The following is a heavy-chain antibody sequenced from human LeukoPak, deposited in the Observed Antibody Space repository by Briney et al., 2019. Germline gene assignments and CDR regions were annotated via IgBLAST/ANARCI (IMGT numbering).Heavy chain of an antibody. CDR2: IYTSGST. J-gene: IGHJ4*02. CDR3: ASSEKDEVLRFLEWSPGFDY. Sequence: PSQTLSLTCTVSGGSISSGSYYWSWIRQPAGKGLEWIGRIYTSGSTNYNPSLKSRVTISVDTSKNQFSLKLSSVTAADTAVYYCASSEKDEVLRFLEWSPGFDYWGQGTLVTVSS. CDR1: GGSISSGSYY. V-gene: IGHV4-61*02. D-gene: IGHD3-3*01.